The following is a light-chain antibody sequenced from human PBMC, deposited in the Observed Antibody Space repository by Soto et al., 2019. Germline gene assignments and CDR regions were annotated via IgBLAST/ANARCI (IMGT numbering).Light chain of an antibody. V-gene: IGKV3-20*01. J-gene: IGKJ3*01. CDR1: QRVSSTY. Sequence: EIVLTQSPGTLSLFPGERATLSCRASQRVSSTYFAWYRQKPGQPPRLLIYGASKRATGVPDRVSGSGSGTDFTITINKLEPEDFAVYYCQHYASSPPGFTVGPGTTVDIK. CDR2: GAS. CDR3: QHYASSPPGFT.